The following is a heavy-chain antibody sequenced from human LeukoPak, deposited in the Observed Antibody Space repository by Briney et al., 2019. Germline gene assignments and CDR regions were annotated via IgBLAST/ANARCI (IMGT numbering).Heavy chain of an antibody. Sequence: ASVQVSCKPSGYTFTGDYMHWVRQAPGEGLEWIGWISAYNANTNFAPKLQGRVTMTTDTSTSTAYMQLRSMRSDDTAVYYCARDQGGSYGIAFGYWGQGTLVTVSS. D-gene: IGHD1-26*01. CDR2: ISAYNANT. V-gene: IGHV1-18*04. CDR3: ARDQGGSYGIAFGY. J-gene: IGHJ4*02. CDR1: GYTFTGDY.